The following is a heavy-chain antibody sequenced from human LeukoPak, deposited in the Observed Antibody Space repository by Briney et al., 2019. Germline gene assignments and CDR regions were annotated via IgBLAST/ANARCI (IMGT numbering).Heavy chain of an antibody. D-gene: IGHD4-17*01. CDR2: IHYSGKT. J-gene: IGHJ4*02. V-gene: IGHV4-39*06. CDR1: GFTFSSYS. CDR3: ARDYGDHRVDY. Sequence: GSLRLSCAASGFTFSSYSMNWVRQAPGKGLEWIGTIHYSGKTYYNPSLKSRITISIDTSKKQFALKLSSVTAADTAVYYCARDYGDHRVDYWGRGTLVTVSS.